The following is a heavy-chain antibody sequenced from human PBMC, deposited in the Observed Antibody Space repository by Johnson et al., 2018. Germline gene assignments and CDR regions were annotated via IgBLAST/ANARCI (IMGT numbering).Heavy chain of an antibody. CDR3: AGVEDSSGWVGAFDI. V-gene: IGHV3-21*01. CDR1: GFTFSSYS. D-gene: IGHD6-19*01. CDR2: ISSSSSYI. J-gene: IGHJ3*02. Sequence: VQLVQSGGRLVKPGGSLRLSCAASGFTFSSYSMNWVRQAPGKGLEWVSSISSSSSYIYYADSVKGRFTISRDNDKNSLYLQMNSLRAEDKAVYYCAGVEDSSGWVGAFDIWGQGTMVTVSS.